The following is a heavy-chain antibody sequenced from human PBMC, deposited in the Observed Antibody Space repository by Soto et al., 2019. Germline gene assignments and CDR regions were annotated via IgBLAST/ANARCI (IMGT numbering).Heavy chain of an antibody. CDR1: CGSISSYY. CDR2: IYYSGST. Sequence: SETLSVTCTVSCGSISSYYWSWIRQPPGKGLEWIGYIYYSGSTNYNPSLKSRVTISVDTSKNQFSLKLSSVTAADTAVYYCARDYCSGGSCYWYWFDPWGQGTLVTVSS. J-gene: IGHJ5*02. D-gene: IGHD2-15*01. CDR3: ARDYCSGGSCYWYWFDP. V-gene: IGHV4-59*01.